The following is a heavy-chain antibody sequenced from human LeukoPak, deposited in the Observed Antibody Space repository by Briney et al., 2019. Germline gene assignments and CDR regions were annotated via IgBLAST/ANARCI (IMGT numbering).Heavy chain of an antibody. D-gene: IGHD6-19*01. V-gene: IGHV3-15*01. CDR1: GFTFSNAW. CDR3: ARDQASSGWLVFDY. J-gene: IGHJ4*02. CDR2: IKSRTDGGTA. Sequence: PGGSLRLSCAASGFTFSNAWMSWVRQAPGRGLEWVGHIKSRTDGGTADYAAPVKGRFTISRDNSKNTLYLQMNSLRAEDTAVYYCARDQASSGWLVFDYWGQGTLVTVSS.